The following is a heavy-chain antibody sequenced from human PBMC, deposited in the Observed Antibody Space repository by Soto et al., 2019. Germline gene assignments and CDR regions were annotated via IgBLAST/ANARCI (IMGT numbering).Heavy chain of an antibody. V-gene: IGHV1-18*01. CDR2: ISAYNGNK. CDR3: AADGKNYDFWSGYSAPATFYYYGMDV. CDR1: GYTFTSYG. Sequence: ASVKVSCKASGYTFTSYGISWVRQAPGQGLEWMGWISAYNGNKKYAQKVQGRVTMTTDTSSSTAYMELRSLRSEDTAVYYCAADGKNYDFWSGYSAPATFYYYGMDVWGQGTTVTVSS. J-gene: IGHJ6*02. D-gene: IGHD3-3*01.